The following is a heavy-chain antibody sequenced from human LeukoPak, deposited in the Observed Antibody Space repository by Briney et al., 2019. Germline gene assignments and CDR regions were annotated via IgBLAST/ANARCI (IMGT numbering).Heavy chain of an antibody. CDR2: TSFDGGNK. Sequence: GRSLRLSCAASGLTFSSFGMHWVHQAPGKGLEWVAVTSFDGGNKHYADSVKGRFTISRDNSKNTLYLQMNTLRVEDTAVYYCAKGRLLGAPRGMDVWGQGTTVTVSS. J-gene: IGHJ6*02. D-gene: IGHD1-26*01. CDR3: AKGRLLGAPRGMDV. V-gene: IGHV3-30*18. CDR1: GLTFSSFG.